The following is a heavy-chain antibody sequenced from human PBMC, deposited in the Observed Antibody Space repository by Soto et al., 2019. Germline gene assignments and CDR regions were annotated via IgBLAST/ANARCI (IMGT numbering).Heavy chain of an antibody. V-gene: IGHV3-30-3*02. J-gene: IGHJ4*02. CDR2: ISYDGSNK. Sequence: GGSLRLSCAASGFTFNTYSMHWVRQAPGRGLEWVAVISYDGSNKFYADSVKGRFTISRDNSKNTLYLEMNSLRGEDTAVYYCAKLSPMGSFFDVRGQGSLV. CDR1: GFTFNTYS. CDR3: AKLSPMGSFFDV.